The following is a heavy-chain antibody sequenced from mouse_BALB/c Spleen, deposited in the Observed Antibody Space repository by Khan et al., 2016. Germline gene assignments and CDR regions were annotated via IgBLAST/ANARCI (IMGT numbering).Heavy chain of an antibody. CDR3: ASSTQSFYAMDY. D-gene: IGHD1-1*01. CDR2: IDPFNGGT. V-gene: IGHV1S135*01. Sequence: VQLQQSGPELMKPGASVKISCKASGYSFTSYYMHWMKQSHGKSLEWIGYIDPFNGGTSYNQKFKGKATLTVDKSSSTAYMHLSSLTSEDSAVYYCASSTQSFYAMDYWGQGTSVTVSS. CDR1: GYSFTSYY. J-gene: IGHJ4*01.